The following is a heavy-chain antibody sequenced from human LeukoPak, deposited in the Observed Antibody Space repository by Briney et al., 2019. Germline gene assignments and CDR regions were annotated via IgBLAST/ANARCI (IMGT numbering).Heavy chain of an antibody. D-gene: IGHD3-10*01. V-gene: IGHV3-23*01. J-gene: IGHJ4*02. CDR2: IRGSGGTT. CDR1: GFTFSSYA. Sequence: PGGSLRLSCGASGFTFSSYAMGWVRQAPGKGLEWVSAIRGSGGTTYYADSVKGRFTISRDNSRNTLYLQMNSLRAEDTAVYYCAKATDWGVISYFDYWGQGTTVTVSS. CDR3: AKATDWGVISYFDY.